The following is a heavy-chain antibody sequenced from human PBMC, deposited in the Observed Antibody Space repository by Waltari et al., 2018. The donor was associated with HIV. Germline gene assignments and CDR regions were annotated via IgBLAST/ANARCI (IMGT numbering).Heavy chain of an antibody. CDR1: GGSFTGFY. CDR2: VRQNSRA. J-gene: IGHJ4*02. CDR3: ARRRKWNALLLDA. V-gene: IGHV4-34*02. Sequence: QVQLQQWGAGLLKPSDTLSLTCAVYGGSFTGFYWTWVRQPPGRALEWIGEVRQNSRASLDPSGNSRAVLSVAASKNQFSLELKSVTAADTALYFGARRRKWNALLLDAWGQGTLVTVAS. D-gene: IGHD1-1*01.